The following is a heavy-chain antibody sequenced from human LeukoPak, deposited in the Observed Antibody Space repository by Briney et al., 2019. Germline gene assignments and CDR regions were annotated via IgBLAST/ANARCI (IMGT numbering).Heavy chain of an antibody. CDR3: ARGSSVLWFGELFPNYYYGMDV. CDR1: GGSFSGYH. V-gene: IGHV4-34*01. D-gene: IGHD3-10*01. J-gene: IGHJ6*02. CDR2: INHSGST. Sequence: SETLSLPCAVYGGSFSGYHWSWIRQPPGKGLEWIGEINHSGSTNYNPSLKSRVTISVDTSKNQFSLKLSSVTAADTAVYYCARGSSVLWFGELFPNYYYGMDVWGQGTTVTVSS.